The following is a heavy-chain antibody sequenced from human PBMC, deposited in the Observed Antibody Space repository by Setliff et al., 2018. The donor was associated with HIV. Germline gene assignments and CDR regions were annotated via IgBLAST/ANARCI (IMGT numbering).Heavy chain of an antibody. D-gene: IGHD4-17*01. CDR3: AREPTTVTTFGLPREWFDP. Sequence: TLSLTCTVSGGSISSSSYYWSWIRQPAGKGLEWIGHIYTSGSTNYNPSLKSRVTISVDTSKNQFSLKLSSVTAADTAVYYCAREPTTVTTFGLPREWFDPWGQGTLVTVSS. CDR1: GGSISSSSYY. V-gene: IGHV4-61*09. CDR2: IYTSGST. J-gene: IGHJ5*02.